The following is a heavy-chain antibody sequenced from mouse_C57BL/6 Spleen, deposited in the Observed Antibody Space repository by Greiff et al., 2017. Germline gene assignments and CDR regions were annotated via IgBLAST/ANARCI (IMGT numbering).Heavy chain of an antibody. Sequence: VQLQESGPGLVQPSQSLSITCTVSGFSLTSYGVHWVRQPPGKGLEWLGVIWSGGSTDYNAAFISRMGISKDNSKSQVFFKMNSLQTDDTAISYCAKNGDYDHYAMDYWGQGTSVTVSS. D-gene: IGHD2-4*01. V-gene: IGHV2-4*01. CDR3: AKNGDYDHYAMDY. CDR2: IWSGGST. J-gene: IGHJ4*01. CDR1: GFSLTSYG.